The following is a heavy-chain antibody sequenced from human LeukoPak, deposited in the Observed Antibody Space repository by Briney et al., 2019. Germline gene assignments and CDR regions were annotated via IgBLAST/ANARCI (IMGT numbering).Heavy chain of an antibody. CDR2: IPSKAYGGTT. CDR1: GFTFGDYA. J-gene: IGHJ5*02. D-gene: IGHD2-2*01. Sequence: PGGPRRLSRTASGFTFGDYAMSWIPQTPRNGQAWGGFIPSKAYGGTTEYAASVKGRFTISRDDSKSIAYLQMNSLKTEDTAVYYCTSPCSSTSCYEANWFDPWGQGTLVTVSS. V-gene: IGHV3-49*03. CDR3: TSPCSSTSCYEANWFDP.